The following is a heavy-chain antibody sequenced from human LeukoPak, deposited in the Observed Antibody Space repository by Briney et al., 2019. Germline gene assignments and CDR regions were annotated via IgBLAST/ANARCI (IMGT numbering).Heavy chain of an antibody. J-gene: IGHJ4*02. CDR1: DLTLSNYC. Sequence: PGGSLRLSCAASDLTLSNYCMTWVRQGPGKGLEWVATIKRDGAETYYVDSVRGRFTISRDNAENSVYLRMNSLRDEDTAVYYCTRGGRNTSYYWYYWGQGTLVTVSS. CDR3: TRGGRNTSYYWYY. V-gene: IGHV3-7*01. CDR2: IKRDGAET. D-gene: IGHD1-26*01.